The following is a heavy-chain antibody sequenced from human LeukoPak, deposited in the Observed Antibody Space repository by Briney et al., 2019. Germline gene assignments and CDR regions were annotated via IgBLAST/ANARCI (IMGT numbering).Heavy chain of an antibody. CDR3: ARGTGMAYCGGDCYAY. CDR2: IIPILGIA. J-gene: IGHJ4*02. CDR1: GGTFSSYA. V-gene: IGHV1-69*04. Sequence: SVKVSCKASGGTFSSYAISWVRQAPGQGLEWMGRIIPILGIANYAQKFQGRVTITADKSTSTAYMELSSLRSEDTAVYYCARGTGMAYCGGDCYAYWGQGTLVTVSS. D-gene: IGHD2-21*01.